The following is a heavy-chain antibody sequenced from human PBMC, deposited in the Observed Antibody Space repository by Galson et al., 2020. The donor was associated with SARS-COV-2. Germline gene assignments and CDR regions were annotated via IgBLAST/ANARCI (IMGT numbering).Heavy chain of an antibody. V-gene: IGHV3-21*01. D-gene: IGHD6-19*01. J-gene: IGHJ3*02. CDR3: ARGATSSGWYLPDAFDI. CDR2: ISSSSSYI. CDR1: GFTFSSYS. Sequence: GGSLRLSCAASGFTFSSYSMNWVRQAPGKGLEWVSSISSSSSYIYYADSVKGRFTISRDNAKNSLYLQMNSLRAEDTAVYYCARGATSSGWYLPDAFDIWGQGTMVTVSS.